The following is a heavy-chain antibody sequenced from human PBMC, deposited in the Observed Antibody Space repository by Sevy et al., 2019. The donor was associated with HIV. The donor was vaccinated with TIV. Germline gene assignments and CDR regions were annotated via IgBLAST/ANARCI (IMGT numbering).Heavy chain of an antibody. CDR2: IKNKGNNYAT. CDR1: GFTFSGSA. Sequence: GGSLRLSCAASGFTFSGSAMHWVRQASGKGLEWIGRIKNKGNNYATAYGASVQGRFTISRDDSKNTAYLQMNSLKTEDTAMYYCARHYIDCSGGSCSSDYFDYWGQGTLVTVSS. D-gene: IGHD2-15*01. J-gene: IGHJ4*02. V-gene: IGHV3-73*01. CDR3: ARHYIDCSGGSCSSDYFDY.